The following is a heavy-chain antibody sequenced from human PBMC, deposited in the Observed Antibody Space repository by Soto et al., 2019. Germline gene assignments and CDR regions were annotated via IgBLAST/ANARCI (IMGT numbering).Heavy chain of an antibody. D-gene: IGHD6-6*01. V-gene: IGHV4-34*01. CDR3: ARGRRSSSSTYFDY. J-gene: IGHJ4*02. Sequence: QVQLQQWGAGLLKPSETLSLTCAVYGGSFSGYYWSWIRQPPGKGLEWIGEINHSGSTNYNPSLKSRVTISVDTSKNQCSLKLSSVTAADTAVYYCARGRRSSSSTYFDYWGQGTLVTVSS. CDR1: GGSFSGYY. CDR2: INHSGST.